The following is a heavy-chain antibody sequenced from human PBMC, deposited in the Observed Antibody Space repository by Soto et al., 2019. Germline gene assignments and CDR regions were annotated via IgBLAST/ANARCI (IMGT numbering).Heavy chain of an antibody. J-gene: IGHJ4*02. V-gene: IGHV4-34*01. D-gene: IGHD3-3*01. CDR1: GGSFSGYY. Sequence: QVQLQQWGAGLLKPSETLSLTCAVYGGSFSGYYWSWIRQPPGKGLEWIGEINHSGSTNYNPSLKSRVTISVETSKNQFFLKLSSVTAADTAVYYCARGGVATIFGVVIRRVTPGGLDYWGQGTLVTVSS. CDR2: INHSGST. CDR3: ARGGVATIFGVVIRRVTPGGLDY.